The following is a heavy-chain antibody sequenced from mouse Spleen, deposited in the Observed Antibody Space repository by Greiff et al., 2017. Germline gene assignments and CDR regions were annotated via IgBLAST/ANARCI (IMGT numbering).Heavy chain of an antibody. CDR2: ISSGGSYT. V-gene: IGHV5-6*01. J-gene: IGHJ2*01. CDR1: GFTFSSYG. Sequence: EVNLVESGGDLVKPGGSLKLSCAAFGFTFSSYGMSWVRQTPDKRLEWVATISSGGSYTYYPDSVKGRFTISRDNAKNTLYLQMSSLKSEDTAMYYCARKETLYYFDYWGQGTTLTVSS. CDR3: ARKETLYYFDY.